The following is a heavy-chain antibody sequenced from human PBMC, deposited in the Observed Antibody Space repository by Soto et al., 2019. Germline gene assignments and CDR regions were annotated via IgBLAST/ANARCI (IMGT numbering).Heavy chain of an antibody. CDR1: GGSISSGGYY. Sequence: QVQLQESGPGLVKPSQTLSLTCTVSGGSISSGGYYWSWIRQHPGKGLEWNGYIYYSGSTYYNPSLKSRVTISVDTSKNQFSLKLSSVTAADTAVDYWARVIDIVATGGNAFDIWGQGTMVTVSS. CDR3: ARVIDIVATGGNAFDI. V-gene: IGHV4-31*03. D-gene: IGHD5-12*01. CDR2: IYYSGST. J-gene: IGHJ3*02.